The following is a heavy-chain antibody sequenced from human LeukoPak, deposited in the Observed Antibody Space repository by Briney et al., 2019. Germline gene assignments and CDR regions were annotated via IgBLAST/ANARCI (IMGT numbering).Heavy chain of an antibody. V-gene: IGHV3-13*01. J-gene: IGHJ6*02. CDR3: ARAGIQSDYYYGMDV. CDR2: IGTAGDT. D-gene: IGHD1-26*01. CDR1: GFTFSSYD. Sequence: PGGSLRLSCAASGFTFSSYDMHWVRQATGKGLEWVSAIGTAGDTYYPGSVKGRFTISRENAKNSLYLQMNSLRAGDTAVYYCARAGIQSDYYYGMDVWGQGTTVTVSS.